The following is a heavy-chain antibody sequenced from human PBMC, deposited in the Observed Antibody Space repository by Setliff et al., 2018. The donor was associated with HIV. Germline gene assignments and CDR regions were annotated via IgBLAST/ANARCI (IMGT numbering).Heavy chain of an antibody. V-gene: IGHV1-69-2*01. D-gene: IGHD3-3*01. Sequence: ASVKVSCKASEYNFTNYYIHWVRQAPGQGLEWMGRVEPQHGETIFAGKFQGRVTITADTSTDTAYMELSSLKSDDTAVYYCARAPTIYGVEYYYYFGMDVWGQGTTVTVSS. J-gene: IGHJ6*02. CDR1: EYNFTNYY. CDR3: ARAPTIYGVEYYYYFGMDV. CDR2: VEPQHGET.